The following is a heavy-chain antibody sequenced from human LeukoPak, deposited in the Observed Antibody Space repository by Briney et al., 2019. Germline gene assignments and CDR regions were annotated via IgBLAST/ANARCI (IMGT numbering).Heavy chain of an antibody. V-gene: IGHV3-9*03. CDR2: ITWNSDNI. D-gene: IGHD3-16*01. J-gene: IGHJ6*03. Sequence: GGSLRLSCAASGFTFDDYAMHWVRQAPGTGLEWVSGITWNSDNIEYADSVKGRFTISRENAKNSLYLQMNRLRSEDMALYYCAKGGGGRLIYYYYMDVGGKGTTVTVSS. CDR1: GFTFDDYA. CDR3: AKGGGGRLIYYYYMDV.